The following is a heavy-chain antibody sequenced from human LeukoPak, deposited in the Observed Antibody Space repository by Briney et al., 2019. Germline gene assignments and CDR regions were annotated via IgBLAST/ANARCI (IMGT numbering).Heavy chain of an antibody. D-gene: IGHD3-16*01. CDR1: GFSFSDYI. Sequence: GGSLRLSCAASGFSFSDYILDWVRQAPGKGLEWVGRIRRGTNSYTTEYAASVKGRFITSRDDSQNSLYLHMNSLKTEDTAVYHCTRDGGEGGNSAFDIWGQGTMVTVSS. CDR2: IRRGTNSYTT. V-gene: IGHV3-72*01. J-gene: IGHJ3*02. CDR3: TRDGGEGGNSAFDI.